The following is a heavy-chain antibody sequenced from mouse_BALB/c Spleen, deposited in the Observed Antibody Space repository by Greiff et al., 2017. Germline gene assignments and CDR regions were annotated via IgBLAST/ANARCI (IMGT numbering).Heavy chain of an antibody. D-gene: IGHD2-14*01. CDR3: ARLGYPFAY. V-gene: IGHV1-54*01. CDR2: INPGSGGT. Sequence: VQLQQSGAELVRPGTSVKVSCKASGYAFTNYLIEWVKQRPGQGLEWIGVINPGSGGTNYNEKFKGKATLTADKSSSTAYMQLSSLTSDDSAVYFCARLGYPFAYWGQGTLVTVSA. CDR1: GYAFTNYL. J-gene: IGHJ3*01.